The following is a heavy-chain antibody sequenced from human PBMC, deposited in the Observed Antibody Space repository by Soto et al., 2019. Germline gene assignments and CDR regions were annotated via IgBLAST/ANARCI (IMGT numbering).Heavy chain of an antibody. CDR2: ISSSSSYI. CDR1: GFTFSSYS. J-gene: IGHJ6*02. D-gene: IGHD6-13*01. CDR3: ARAGSFGSYYYYGMDV. V-gene: IGHV3-21*01. Sequence: GGSLRLSCAASGFTFSSYSMNWVRQAPGKGLEWVSSISSSSSYIYYADSVKGRFTISRDNAKNSLYLQMNSLRAEDTAVYYCARAGSFGSYYYYGMDVWGQGTTVTVSS.